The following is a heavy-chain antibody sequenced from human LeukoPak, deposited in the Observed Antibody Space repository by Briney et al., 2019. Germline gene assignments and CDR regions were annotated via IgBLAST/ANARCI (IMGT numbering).Heavy chain of an antibody. J-gene: IGHJ6*03. V-gene: IGHV4-4*07. CDR3: AREGIVVVPAAIYYYYYMDV. CDR1: GGSISSYY. D-gene: IGHD2-2*01. Sequence: SETLSLTRTVSGGSISSYYWSWIRQPAGKGLEWIGRIYTSGSTNYNPSLKSRVTMSVDTSKNQFSLKLSSVTAADTAVYYCAREGIVVVPAAIYYYYYMDVWGKGTTVTVSS. CDR2: IYTSGST.